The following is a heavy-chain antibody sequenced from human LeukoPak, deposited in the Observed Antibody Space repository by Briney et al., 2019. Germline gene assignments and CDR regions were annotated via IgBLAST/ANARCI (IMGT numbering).Heavy chain of an antibody. CDR1: GFTFSDHY. CDR2: VSGSCSVI. V-gene: IGHV3-11*01. J-gene: IGHJ4*02. Sequence: GGSLRLSCAASGFTFSDHYMSWIRQAPGPGLERVSYVSGSCSVISYADSVKGRFTISRDNAKNSLYLQMNSLRAEDTAVYYCARGLGGSNSVYIDYWGQGTLVTVSS. D-gene: IGHD4-23*01. CDR3: ARGLGGSNSVYIDY.